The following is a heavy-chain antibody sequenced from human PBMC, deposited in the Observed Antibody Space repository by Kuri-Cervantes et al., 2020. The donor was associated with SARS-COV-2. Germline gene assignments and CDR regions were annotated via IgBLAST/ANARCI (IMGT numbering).Heavy chain of an antibody. Sequence: GGSLRLSCAAAGFTFKTYTMNWVRQAPGRALQWISSISGSGSYIYYADSLRGRFTISRDDAKNSLYLQMNSLRAEDTAVYYCAREDYDFWSGLSYMDVWGKGTTVTVSS. CDR2: ISGSGSYI. V-gene: IGHV3-21*01. D-gene: IGHD3-3*01. CDR3: AREDYDFWSGLSYMDV. J-gene: IGHJ6*03. CDR1: GFTFKTYT.